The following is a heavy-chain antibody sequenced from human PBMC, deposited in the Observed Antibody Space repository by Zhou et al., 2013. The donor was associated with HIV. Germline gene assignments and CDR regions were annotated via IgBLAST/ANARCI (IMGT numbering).Heavy chain of an antibody. CDR2: INPNSGAT. V-gene: IGHV1-2*02. CDR1: GYTFTGYY. Sequence: QVQLVQSGAEVKKPGASVKVSCKASGYTFTGYYMHWVRQAPGQGLEWMGWINPNSGATNYVQKFQGRVTMTRDTSISTAYMELSSLRSDDTAVYYCARAPTGTTPFDYWGQGTLVTVSS. CDR3: ARAPTGTTPFDY. J-gene: IGHJ4*02. D-gene: IGHD1-1*01.